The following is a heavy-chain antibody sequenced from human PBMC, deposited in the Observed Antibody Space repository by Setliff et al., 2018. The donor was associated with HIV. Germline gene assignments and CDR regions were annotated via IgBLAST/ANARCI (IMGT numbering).Heavy chain of an antibody. CDR2: IYYSGST. V-gene: IGHV4-31*03. D-gene: IGHD6-13*01. CDR1: GASISSGGYY. CDR3: ARGRWTEAGKPFYFDR. J-gene: IGHJ4*02. Sequence: SETLSLTCTVSGASISSGGYYWSWIRQHPGKGLEWIGYIYYSGSTYYNPSLKSRVSMSVDTSENQFSLKLSSVTAADTAIYYCARGRWTEAGKPFYFDRWGQGRLVTVSS.